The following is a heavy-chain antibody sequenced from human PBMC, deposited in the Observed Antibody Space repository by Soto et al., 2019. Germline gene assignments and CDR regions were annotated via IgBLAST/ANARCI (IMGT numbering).Heavy chain of an antibody. CDR3: VREKYCSGGSCYSDY. V-gene: IGHV3-11*01. J-gene: IGHJ4*02. Sequence: QVQLVESGGGLAKPGGSLRLSCAASGFTISHYFMTWIRQAPGKGLEWVSHISNSGSTTYYADSVKGRFTISRDKAKDSLPLQMSSLRAEDTAVYYCVREKYCSGGSCYSDYWGQGTLVTVSS. CDR1: GFTISHYF. D-gene: IGHD2-15*01. CDR2: ISNSGSTT.